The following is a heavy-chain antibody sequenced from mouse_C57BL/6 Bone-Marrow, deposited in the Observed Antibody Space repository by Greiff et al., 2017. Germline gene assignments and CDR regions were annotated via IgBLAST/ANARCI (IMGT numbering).Heavy chain of an antibody. CDR1: GFTFSSYG. V-gene: IGHV5-6*02. Sequence: EVKLEESGGDLVKPGGSLKLSCAASGFTFSSYGMPWVRQTPDKRLEWVATISSGGSYTYYPDSVKGRFTISRDNAKNTLYLQMSSLKSEDTAMYYCARHVGYYYGSSYWYIDVWGTGTTVTVSS. J-gene: IGHJ1*03. D-gene: IGHD1-1*01. CDR3: ARHVGYYYGSSYWYIDV. CDR2: ISSGGSYT.